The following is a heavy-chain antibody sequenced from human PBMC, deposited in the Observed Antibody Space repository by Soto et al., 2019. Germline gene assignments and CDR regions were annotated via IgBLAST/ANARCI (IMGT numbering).Heavy chain of an antibody. J-gene: IGHJ3*01. CDR1: GFTFADYA. CDR2: ISYSGDRQ. D-gene: IGHD3-10*01. V-gene: IGHV3-30*01. Sequence: GGSLRLSCVASGFTFADYAMHWVRRIPGKGLEWVAVISYSGDRQYYAESVKGRFTISRDNSKKTLYLQMFSLTSEDSAVFYCARTPAAMYYCASGGDASGHHAFDVWGLGTMVTVSS. CDR3: ARTPAAMYYCASGGDASGHHAFDV.